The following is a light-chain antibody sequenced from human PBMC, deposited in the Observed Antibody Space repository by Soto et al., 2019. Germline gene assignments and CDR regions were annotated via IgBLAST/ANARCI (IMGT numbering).Light chain of an antibody. CDR3: QQYGNWPPIT. V-gene: IGKV3-15*01. J-gene: IGKJ5*01. CDR1: QSVSSN. Sequence: EIVMTQSPATLSVSPGERATLSCSASQSVSSNLAWSQQKPGQAPRLLIYGASTRATGIPARLSGSGSGTEFTLTISSLQSEDFTVYYCQQYGNWPPITFGQGTLLEIK. CDR2: GAS.